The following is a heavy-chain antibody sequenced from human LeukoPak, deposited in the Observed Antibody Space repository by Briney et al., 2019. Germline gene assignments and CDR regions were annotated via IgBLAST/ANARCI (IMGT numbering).Heavy chain of an antibody. V-gene: IGHV4-4*09. CDR2: VYTSGSS. Sequence: SETLSLTCTVSGASISSFYWSWIRQPPGKGLEWIGYVYTSGSSNYNPSLLSRVTISVDTSKNQFSLKLNSVTAADTAVYYCARLQREDGGNADFWNGYDHWGQGSLVTVSS. D-gene: IGHD3-3*01. CDR3: ARLQREDGGNADFWNGYDH. CDR1: GASISSFY. J-gene: IGHJ5*02.